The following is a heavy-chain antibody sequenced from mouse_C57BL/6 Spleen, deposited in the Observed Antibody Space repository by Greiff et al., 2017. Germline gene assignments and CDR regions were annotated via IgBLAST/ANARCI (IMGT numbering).Heavy chain of an antibody. J-gene: IGHJ2*01. CDR3: ARGGNYNYFDD. D-gene: IGHD2-1*01. CDR1: GYTFTSYW. V-gene: IGHV1-50*01. Sequence: QVQLQQPGAELVKPGASVKLSCKASGYTFTSYWMQWVKQRPGQGLEWIGEIDPSDSYTNYNQKFKGKATLTVDTSSSTAYMQLSSLTSEDSAVYYCARGGNYNYFDDRGQGTTLTVSS. CDR2: IDPSDSYT.